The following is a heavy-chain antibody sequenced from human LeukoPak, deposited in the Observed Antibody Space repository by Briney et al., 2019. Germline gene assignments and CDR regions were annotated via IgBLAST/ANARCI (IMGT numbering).Heavy chain of an antibody. J-gene: IGHJ4*02. D-gene: IGHD5-12*01. CDR3: ARDRSGYATGYFDY. Sequence: GGSLRLSCAASGFTFSSYAMHWVRQAPGKGLEWVAIISYDGSNKYYADSVKGRFTISRDNSKNTLYLQMNSLRADDTAVYYCARDRSGYATGYFDYWGQGTLVTVSS. V-gene: IGHV3-30*04. CDR1: GFTFSSYA. CDR2: ISYDGSNK.